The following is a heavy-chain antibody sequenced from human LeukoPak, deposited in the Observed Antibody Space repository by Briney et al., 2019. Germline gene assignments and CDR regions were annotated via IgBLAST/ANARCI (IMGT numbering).Heavy chain of an antibody. CDR3: ARSGITIFGVVKVFDY. CDR1: GYTFTGYY. CDR2: INPNSGGT. J-gene: IGHJ4*02. D-gene: IGHD3-3*01. Sequence: ASVKVSYKASGYTFTGYYMHWVRQAPGQGLEWMGRINPNSGGTNYAQKFQGRVTMTRDTSISTAYMELSRLRSDDTAVYYCARSGITIFGVVKVFDYWGQGTLVTVSS. V-gene: IGHV1-2*06.